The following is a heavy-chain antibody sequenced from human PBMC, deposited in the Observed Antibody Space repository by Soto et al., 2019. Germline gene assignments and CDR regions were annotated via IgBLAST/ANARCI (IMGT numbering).Heavy chain of an antibody. CDR2: INPSGGST. CDR3: AREGIGYYDSSGYVNYGMDV. V-gene: IGHV1-46*03. D-gene: IGHD3-22*01. CDR1: GYTFTSYY. J-gene: IGHJ6*02. Sequence: ASVKVSCKASGYTFTSYYMHWVRQAPGQGLEWMGIINPSGGSTSYAQKFQGRVTMTRDTSTSTVYMELSSLRSEDTAVYYCAREGIGYYDSSGYVNYGMDVWGQGTTVTVSS.